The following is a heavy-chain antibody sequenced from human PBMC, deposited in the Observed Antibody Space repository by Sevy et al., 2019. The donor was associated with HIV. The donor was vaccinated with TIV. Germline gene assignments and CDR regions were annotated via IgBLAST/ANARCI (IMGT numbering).Heavy chain of an antibody. Sequence: GGSLRLSCTASGFTFRNAWMTWVRQVPGKGLEWVGRIRNDPDGGTTDDAAPVRGRFTISRDDSKNTLYLQMNSLETGDTAVYYCSTDIVVQSGYSYDFSTFNPDLPHNSGADVWGQGTTVTVSS. CDR3: STDIVVQSGYSYDFSTFNPDLPHNSGADV. V-gene: IGHV3-15*01. CDR1: GFTFRNAW. J-gene: IGHJ6*02. CDR2: IRNDPDGGTT. D-gene: IGHD5-12*01.